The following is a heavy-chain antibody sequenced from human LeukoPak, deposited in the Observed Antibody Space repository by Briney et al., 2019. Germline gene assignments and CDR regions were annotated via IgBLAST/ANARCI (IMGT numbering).Heavy chain of an antibody. CDR2: ISSSSSTI. CDR1: GFTFSSYS. D-gene: IGHD3-10*02. V-gene: IGHV3-48*01. CDR3: AELGITMIGGV. Sequence: GGSLRLSCAASGFTFSSYSINWVRQAPGKGLEWVSYISSSSSTIYYADSVKGRFTISRDNAKNSLYLQMNSLTAEDTAVYYCAELGITMIGGVWGKGTTVTISS. J-gene: IGHJ6*04.